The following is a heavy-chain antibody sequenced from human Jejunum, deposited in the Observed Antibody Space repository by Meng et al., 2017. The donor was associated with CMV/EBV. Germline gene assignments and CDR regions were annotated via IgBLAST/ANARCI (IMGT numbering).Heavy chain of an antibody. CDR2: IIPIFGTS. J-gene: IGHJ4*02. CDR1: GGTFNSFT. V-gene: IGHV1-69*05. CDR3: TMYQNWGETDY. D-gene: IGHD7-27*01. Sequence: SCKASGGTFNSFTIFWVRHAPGQGLQSLGGIIPIFGTSHYAQKFRGRVTITTDESTSTVYMELNSLRSDDTALYYCTMYQNWGETDYWGQGTLVTVSS.